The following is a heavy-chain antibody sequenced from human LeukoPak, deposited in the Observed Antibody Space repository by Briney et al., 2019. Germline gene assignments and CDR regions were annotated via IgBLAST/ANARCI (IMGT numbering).Heavy chain of an antibody. CDR3: ATGTIYCSSCSGGY. V-gene: IGHV1-24*01. D-gene: IGHD2-2*01. CDR1: GSSLTELS. Sequence: GASVKVSCKVSGSSLTELSMHWVRQAPGKGLEWMGGFDPDDGETPLFAQKFQGRVSMTEDTSTDTAYMELSSLSSEDTAVYYCATGTIYCSSCSGGYWGQGTLVTVSS. J-gene: IGHJ4*02. CDR2: FDPDDGET.